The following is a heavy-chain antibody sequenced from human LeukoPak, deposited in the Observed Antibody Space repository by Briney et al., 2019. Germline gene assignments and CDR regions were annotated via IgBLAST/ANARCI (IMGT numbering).Heavy chain of an antibody. J-gene: IGHJ4*02. CDR1: GFTFDDYA. V-gene: IGHV3-9*01. CDR3: ARGLQSGTQRGYFDY. D-gene: IGHD3-10*01. Sequence: GGSLRLSCAASGFTFDDYAMHWVRQAPGKGLEWVSGISWNSGSIGYADSVKGRFTISRDNSNNTLYLQMNSLRPEDTAVYYCARGLQSGTQRGYFDYWGQGTLVTVSS. CDR2: ISWNSGSI.